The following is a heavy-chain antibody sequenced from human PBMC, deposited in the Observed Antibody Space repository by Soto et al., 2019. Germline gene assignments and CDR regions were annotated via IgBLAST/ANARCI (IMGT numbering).Heavy chain of an antibody. V-gene: IGHV3-30-3*01. CDR1: GFTFSSYA. Sequence: LRLSCAASGFTFSSYAMHWVRQAPGKGLEWVAVISYDGSNKYYADSVKGRFTISRDHSKNTLYLQMNSLRAEDTAVYYCARDNLYYYGSGVWGWFDPWGQGTLVTVSS. J-gene: IGHJ5*02. CDR2: ISYDGSNK. D-gene: IGHD3-10*01. CDR3: ARDNLYYYGSGVWGWFDP.